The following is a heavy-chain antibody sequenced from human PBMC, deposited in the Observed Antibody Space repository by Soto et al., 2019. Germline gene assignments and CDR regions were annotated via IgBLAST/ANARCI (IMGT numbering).Heavy chain of an antibody. J-gene: IGHJ4*02. CDR1: GYTFTSYY. CDR2: INPSGGST. Sequence: ASVKVSCKASGYTFTSYYMHWVRQAPGQGLEWMGIINPSGGSTSYAQKFQGRVTMTRDTSTSTVYMELSSLRSEDTAVYYCARDAGYCTSGVCYTLDYWGQGTLVTVSS. CDR3: ARDAGYCTSGVCYTLDY. D-gene: IGHD2-8*01. V-gene: IGHV1-46*01.